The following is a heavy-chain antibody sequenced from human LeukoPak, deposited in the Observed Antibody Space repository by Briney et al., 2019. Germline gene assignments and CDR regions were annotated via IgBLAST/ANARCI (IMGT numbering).Heavy chain of an antibody. V-gene: IGHV3-53*01. CDR1: AFIFSGHW. CDR3: ARDSGAAAGRGMDV. CDR2: IYSGGST. J-gene: IGHJ6*02. D-gene: IGHD6-13*01. Sequence: GGSLRLSCEGSAFIFSGHWMNWVRQAPGKGLEWVSVIYSGGSTYYADSVKGRFTISRDNSKNTLYLQMNSLRAEDTAVYYCARDSGAAAGRGMDVWGQGTTVIVSS.